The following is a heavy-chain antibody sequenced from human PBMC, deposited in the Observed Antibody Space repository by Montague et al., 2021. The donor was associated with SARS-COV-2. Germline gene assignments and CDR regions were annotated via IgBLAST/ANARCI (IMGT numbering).Heavy chain of an antibody. CDR3: ARRARMLLPVAIQVCGFDI. CDR2: IYYSGST. CDR1: GGSISSSNYY. Sequence: SETLSLTCTVSGGSISSSNYYWDWIRQPPGKGLEWIGSIYYSGSTYYNPSLKSRVTISVDTSKNHFSLKLSSVTAADTAVYYCARRARMLLPVAIQVCGFDIWGQGTMVTVSS. D-gene: IGHD2-21*01. V-gene: IGHV4-39*02. J-gene: IGHJ3*02.